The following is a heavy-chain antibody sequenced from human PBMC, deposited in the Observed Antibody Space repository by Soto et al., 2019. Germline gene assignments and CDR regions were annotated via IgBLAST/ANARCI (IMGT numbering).Heavy chain of an antibody. CDR1: GFTFSGSA. V-gene: IGHV3-73*01. Sequence: GGSLRLSCEASGFTFSGSAMHWVRQASGKGLEWVGRIRSKANSYATAYAASVKVRFSISRDESKNTAYLQMNSLKTDDTAVHYCTRHSPDDMMRKWGPGTQVTVSS. D-gene: IGHD3-9*01. J-gene: IGHJ4*02. CDR2: IRSKANSYAT. CDR3: TRHSPDDMMRK.